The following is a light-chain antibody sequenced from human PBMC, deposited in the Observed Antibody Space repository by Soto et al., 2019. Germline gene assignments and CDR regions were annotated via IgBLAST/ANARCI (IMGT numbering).Light chain of an antibody. Sequence: FTQSPATPSLSPGERATLSCRASQSVSSRYLAWYQQKPGQAPRLLIYGASSRATGISARFSGSGSGTEFTLTISSLQSEDFAFYYCQQYNNWPWTFGQGTKVDI. CDR1: QSVSSRY. CDR2: GAS. V-gene: IGKV3-15*01. CDR3: QQYNNWPWT. J-gene: IGKJ1*01.